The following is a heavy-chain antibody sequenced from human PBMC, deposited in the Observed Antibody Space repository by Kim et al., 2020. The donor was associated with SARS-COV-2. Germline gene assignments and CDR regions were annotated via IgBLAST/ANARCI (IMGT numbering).Heavy chain of an antibody. Sequence: GGSLRLSCAASGFTFSSYSMNWVRQAPGKGLEWVSSIRSSSSYIYYADSVKGRFTISRDNAKNTLYLQMNSLRAEDTAVYYCARVGSFGELLTPTRAIDYWGQGSLVTVSS. CDR1: GFTFSSYS. J-gene: IGHJ4*02. V-gene: IGHV3-21*01. CDR3: ARVGSFGELLTPTRAIDY. CDR2: IRSSSSYI. D-gene: IGHD3-10*01.